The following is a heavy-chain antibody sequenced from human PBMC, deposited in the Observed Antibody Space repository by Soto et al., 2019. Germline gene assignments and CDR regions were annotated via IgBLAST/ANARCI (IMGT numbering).Heavy chain of an antibody. J-gene: IGHJ4*02. D-gene: IGHD2-15*01. CDR2: IIPILGIA. Sequence: QVQLVQSGAEVKKPGSSVKVSCKASGGTFSSYTISWVRQAPGQGLEWMGRIIPILGIANYAQKFQGRVTITADKSTSTAYMELSSLRSEDTAVYYCARIYCSGGSCYEDYWGQGTLVTVSS. CDR3: ARIYCSGGSCYEDY. V-gene: IGHV1-69*02. CDR1: GGTFSSYT.